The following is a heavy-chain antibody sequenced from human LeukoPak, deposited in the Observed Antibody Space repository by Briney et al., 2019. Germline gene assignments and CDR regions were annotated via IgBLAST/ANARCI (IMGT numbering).Heavy chain of an antibody. D-gene: IGHD3-10*01. CDR2: IIPIFGTA. CDR1: GGTFSSYA. CDR3: GIWFGQLFEVATWFDP. Sequence: SVKVSCKASGGTFSSYAISWVRQAPGQGLEWMGRIIPIFGTANYAQKFQGRVTITTDESTSTAYMELSSLRSEDTAVYYCGIWFGQLFEVATWFDPWGQGTLVTVSS. V-gene: IGHV1-69*05. J-gene: IGHJ5*02.